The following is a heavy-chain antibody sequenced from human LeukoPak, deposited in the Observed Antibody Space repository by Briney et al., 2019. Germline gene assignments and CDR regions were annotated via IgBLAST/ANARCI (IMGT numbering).Heavy chain of an antibody. D-gene: IGHD6-13*01. J-gene: IGHJ5*02. Sequence: SETLSLTCTVSGGSISSSSYYWGWLRQPPGKGLEWLGSIYYSGSTYYNPSLKSRVTISVDTSKNQFSLKLSSVTAADTAVYYCARGIAAAGTVWFDPWGQGTLVTVSS. CDR2: IYYSGST. V-gene: IGHV4-39*07. CDR1: GGSISSSSYY. CDR3: ARGIAAAGTVWFDP.